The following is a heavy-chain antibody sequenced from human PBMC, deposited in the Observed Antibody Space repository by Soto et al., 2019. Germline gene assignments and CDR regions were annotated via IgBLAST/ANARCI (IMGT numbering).Heavy chain of an antibody. D-gene: IGHD7-27*01. CDR3: ACNWGNSLKNWLDT. V-gene: IGHV1-69*13. CDR2: IIPVLATT. Sequence: SVKVSCKASAGTFPHYALSWVRQAPGQGLEWIGGIIPVLATTTYAQKFQGRVSIIADESTNTVYMELSSLRSEDTAVYYCACNWGNSLKNWLDTWGQGTLVTVSS. CDR1: AGTFPHYA. J-gene: IGHJ5*02.